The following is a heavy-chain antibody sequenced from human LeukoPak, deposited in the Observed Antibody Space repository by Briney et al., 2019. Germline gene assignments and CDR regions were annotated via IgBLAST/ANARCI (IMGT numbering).Heavy chain of an antibody. CDR3: ARDGTAPGLYFDL. CDR2: IRQDGSEK. J-gene: IGHJ4*01. CDR1: GFTFSDFW. D-gene: IGHD6-13*01. Sequence: GGSLSFSCEVSGFTFSDFWLIWFRQAQGKGPVWVASIRQDGSEKTYVDSVKGRFTISRDNTKNSLSLQLNGLRAEDTAVYYCARDGTAPGLYFDLWGQGTLVTVSS. V-gene: IGHV3-7*01.